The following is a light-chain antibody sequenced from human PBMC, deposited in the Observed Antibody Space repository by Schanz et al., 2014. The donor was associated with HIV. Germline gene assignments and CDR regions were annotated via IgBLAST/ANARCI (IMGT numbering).Light chain of an antibody. J-gene: IGKJ1*01. Sequence: DIQMTQSPSSLSASVGDRVTISCRASQDIGNDLGWYQQKPGKAPKRLIYAASYLQSGVPSRFSGSGSGTEFTLTISSLQPDDFATYYCQQYTNWWTFGQGTKVEIK. CDR3: QQYTNWWT. V-gene: IGKV1-17*01. CDR2: AAS. CDR1: QDIGND.